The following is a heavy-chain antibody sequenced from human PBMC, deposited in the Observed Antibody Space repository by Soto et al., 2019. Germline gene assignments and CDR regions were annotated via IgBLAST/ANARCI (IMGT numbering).Heavy chain of an antibody. Sequence: EVQLVESGGGLVQPGGSLRLSCAASGFTFSRYAMHWVRQAPGKGLEFVSAVSNDGGSTYSANSVKGRFTISRDNSKNTLYLQMGSLRAEDKAVYYCARGGWGGHADYWGQGTLVTVSS. J-gene: IGHJ4*02. CDR1: GFTFSRYA. CDR2: VSNDGGST. V-gene: IGHV3-64*01. D-gene: IGHD2-15*01. CDR3: ARGGWGGHADY.